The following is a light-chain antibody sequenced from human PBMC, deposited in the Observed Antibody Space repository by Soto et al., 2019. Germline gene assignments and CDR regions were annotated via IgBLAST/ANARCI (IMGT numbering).Light chain of an antibody. J-gene: IGKJ1*01. CDR3: QQYNIWPPWT. Sequence: EIVMTQSPATLSVSPGEGATLSSRASQRLSTNLSWYQQKPGQAPRPLINGAPTRATGIPARFSGSGSGTEFTLTISSLQSEDFGIYYCQQYNIWPPWTFGQGTKVEIK. CDR1: QRLSTN. V-gene: IGKV3-15*01. CDR2: GAP.